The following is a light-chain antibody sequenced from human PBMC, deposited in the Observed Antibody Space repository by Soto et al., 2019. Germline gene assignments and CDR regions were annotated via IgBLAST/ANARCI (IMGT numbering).Light chain of an antibody. CDR3: QQYENWPL. Sequence: IVMTQSAATLSGSPGEGVTLSCRASQSVRSHLAWYQQKPGQPPRLLIYGASTRATGIPARFSGSAFGTESTLTISSLKSEDFAVYYCQQYENWPLFGQGTRLEIK. CDR2: GAS. V-gene: IGKV3-15*01. CDR1: QSVRSH. J-gene: IGKJ5*01.